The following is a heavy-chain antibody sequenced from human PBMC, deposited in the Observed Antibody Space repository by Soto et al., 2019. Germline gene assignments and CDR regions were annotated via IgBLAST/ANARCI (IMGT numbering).Heavy chain of an antibody. D-gene: IGHD3-22*01. CDR3: ASSSGGGYYYDISGYPRHYYYGMDV. Sequence: QVQLVQSGAEVKKPGSSVKVSCKASGGTFSSYAISWVRQAPGQGLEWMGGIIPIFGTANYAQKFQGRVPITAHESTSPAYMELSSLRSEDTAVYYCASSSGGGYYYDISGYPRHYYYGMDVWGQGTTVTVAS. J-gene: IGHJ6*02. CDR2: IIPIFGTA. CDR1: GGTFSSYA. V-gene: IGHV1-69*01.